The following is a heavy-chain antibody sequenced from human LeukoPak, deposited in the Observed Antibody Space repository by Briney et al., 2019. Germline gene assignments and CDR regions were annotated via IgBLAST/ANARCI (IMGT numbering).Heavy chain of an antibody. CDR2: TWYDGSIE. D-gene: IGHD3-10*01. CDR3: ARSYYGSGKFDY. V-gene: IGHV3-33*01. J-gene: IGHJ4*02. Sequence: GGSLRLSCGASGFSFNTYGIPWVRQALGKGLEWVAVTWYDGSIEYYADSVKGRFTISRDNSKNTVYLQMNSLRAEDTAVYYCARSYYGSGKFDYWGQGTLVTVSS. CDR1: GFSFNTYG.